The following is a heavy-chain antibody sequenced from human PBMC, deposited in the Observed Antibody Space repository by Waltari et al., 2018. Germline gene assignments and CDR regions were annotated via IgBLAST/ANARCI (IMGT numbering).Heavy chain of an antibody. J-gene: IGHJ6*02. Sequence: QVQLVQSGAEVKKPGSSVKVSCKASGGTFSNYAVTWVRQGPGQGLEWMGGITPIFGTANYAQNFQGRVTITTDESTSTAYMELSSLRSEDTAVYYCARSGNYDYYYYGLDVWGQGTTVTVSS. CDR2: ITPIFGTA. V-gene: IGHV1-69*05. D-gene: IGHD1-26*01. CDR3: ARSGNYDYYYYGLDV. CDR1: GGTFSNYA.